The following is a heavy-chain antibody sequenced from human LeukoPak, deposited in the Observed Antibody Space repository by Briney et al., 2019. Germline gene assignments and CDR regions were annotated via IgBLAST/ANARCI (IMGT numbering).Heavy chain of an antibody. D-gene: IGHD6-13*01. J-gene: IGHJ5*02. V-gene: IGHV3-33*01. CDR2: IWYDGSNK. CDR1: GFTFSSYG. Sequence: GPLRLSCAASGFTFSSYGMHWVRQAPGKGLEWVAVIWYDGSNKYYADSVRGRFTISRDNSKNTLYLQMNSLRAEDTAVYYCARDKWTSSWTNNWFDPWGQGTLVNVSP. CDR3: ARDKWTSSWTNNWFDP.